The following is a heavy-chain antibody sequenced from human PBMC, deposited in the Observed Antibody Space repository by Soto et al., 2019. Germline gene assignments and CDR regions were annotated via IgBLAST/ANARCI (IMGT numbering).Heavy chain of an antibody. CDR1: GFTFSSYG. D-gene: IGHD1-26*01. Sequence: QVQLVESGGGVVQPGRSLRLSCAASGFTFSSYGIHWVRQAPGKGLEWVAVISYDGSNKYYEDSVKGRFTISRDNSKNTLYLQMNSLRVEDTAIYYCAREAYIVGAALDYWCQGTLVTVSS. CDR3: AREAYIVGAALDY. V-gene: IGHV3-30*03. CDR2: ISYDGSNK. J-gene: IGHJ4*02.